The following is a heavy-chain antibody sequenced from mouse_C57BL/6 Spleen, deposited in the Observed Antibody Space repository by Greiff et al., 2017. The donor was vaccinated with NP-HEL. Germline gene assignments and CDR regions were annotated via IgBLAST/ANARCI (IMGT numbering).Heavy chain of an antibody. D-gene: IGHD4-1*01. CDR3: ARPLGRGGYFDY. CDR2: ISSGSSTI. V-gene: IGHV5-17*01. J-gene: IGHJ2*01. CDR1: GFTFSDYG. Sequence: EVMLVESGGGLVKPGGSLKLSCAASGFTFSDYGMHWVRQAPEKGLEWVAYISSGSSTIYYVDTVKGRFTISRDNAKNTLFLQMTSLRSEDTAMYYCARPLGRGGYFDYWGQGTTLTVSS.